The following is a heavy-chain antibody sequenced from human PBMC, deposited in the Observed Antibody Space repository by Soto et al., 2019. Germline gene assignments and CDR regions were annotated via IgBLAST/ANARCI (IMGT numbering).Heavy chain of an antibody. CDR2: INPISAYT. D-gene: IGHD3-3*01. J-gene: IGHJ5*02. V-gene: IGHV1-46*03. Sequence: QVQLVQSGAEVKKPGASVKISCKASGYTFTSYYLHWLRQAPGQGLEWMGIINPISAYTTYAQKFQGRVTMTRDTSTSTVTMEVSGLRSEDTAVYYCARDPNDFSSGQLTTFDPWGQGTLITVSS. CDR3: ARDPNDFSSGQLTTFDP. CDR1: GYTFTSYY.